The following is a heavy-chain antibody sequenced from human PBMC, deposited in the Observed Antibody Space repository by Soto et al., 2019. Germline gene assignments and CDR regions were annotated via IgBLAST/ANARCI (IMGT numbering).Heavy chain of an antibody. CDR3: ARDMDGNHFFDEYFDF. D-gene: IGHD1-1*01. CDR1: GDSIRSGSAY. J-gene: IGHJ4*02. Sequence: SETLSLTCTVSGDSIRSGSAYWSWVRHHPGKGLEWIGFIDYSGATHYNPSLKSRVTMSVDTSKNQFSLKVRSVTAADTAIYYCARDMDGNHFFDEYFDFWGQGTRVTVSS. V-gene: IGHV4-31*03. CDR2: IDYSGAT.